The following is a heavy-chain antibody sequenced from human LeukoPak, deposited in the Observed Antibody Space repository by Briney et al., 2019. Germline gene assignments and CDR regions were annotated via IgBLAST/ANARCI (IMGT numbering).Heavy chain of an antibody. D-gene: IGHD5-18*01. CDR2: ISAYNGNT. J-gene: IGHJ6*03. CDR1: GYTFTSYG. V-gene: IGHV1-18*01. CDR3: ARDRFTQLWFKDYYYYYMDV. Sequence: ASVKVSCKASGYTFTSYGISWVRQAPGQGLEWMGWISAYNGNTNYAQKLQGRVTMTTDTSTSTAYMELRSLRSDDTAVYYCARDRFTQLWFKDYYYYYMDVWGKGTTVTVSS.